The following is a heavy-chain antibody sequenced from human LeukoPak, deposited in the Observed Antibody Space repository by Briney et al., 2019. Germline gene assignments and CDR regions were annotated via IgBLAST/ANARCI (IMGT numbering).Heavy chain of an antibody. V-gene: IGHV3-74*01. D-gene: IGHD3-22*01. J-gene: IGHJ4*02. CDR2: INSDGSST. CDR1: GFTFSNYA. CDR3: ARAPSYYDSSGFGY. Sequence: GGSLRLSCAASGFTFSNYAMHWVRQAPGKGLVWVSRINSDGSSTSYADSVKGRFTISRDNAKNTLYLQMNSLRAEDTAVYYCARAPSYYDSSGFGYWGQGTLVTVSS.